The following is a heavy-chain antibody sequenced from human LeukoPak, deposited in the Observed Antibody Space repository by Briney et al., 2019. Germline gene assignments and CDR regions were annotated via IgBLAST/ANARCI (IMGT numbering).Heavy chain of an antibody. D-gene: IGHD2-2*01. Sequence: GRPLRLSCAASGFTLSSYWMSWVRQAPGKGLEWVANIKQDGSEKYYVDSVKGRFTISRDNAKNSPYLQMNSLRAQETAVYYCARDEGYCSSPSCYLLDYWGQGTQVTVSS. J-gene: IGHJ4*02. V-gene: IGHV3-7*01. CDR1: GFTLSSYW. CDR2: IKQDGSEK. CDR3: ARDEGYCSSPSCYLLDY.